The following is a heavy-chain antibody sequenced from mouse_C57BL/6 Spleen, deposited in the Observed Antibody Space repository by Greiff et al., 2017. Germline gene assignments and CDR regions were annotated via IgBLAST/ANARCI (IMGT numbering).Heavy chain of an antibody. J-gene: IGHJ2*01. CDR2: IDPENGDT. CDR3: TTDYGYDVNFDY. V-gene: IGHV14-4*01. CDR1: GFNIKDDY. D-gene: IGHD2-2*01. Sequence: EVQLQESGAELVRPGASVKLSCTASGFNIKDDYMHWVKQRPEQGLEWIGWIDPENGDTEYASKFQGKATITADTSSNTAYLQLSSLTSEDTAVYYCTTDYGYDVNFDYWGQGTTLTVSS.